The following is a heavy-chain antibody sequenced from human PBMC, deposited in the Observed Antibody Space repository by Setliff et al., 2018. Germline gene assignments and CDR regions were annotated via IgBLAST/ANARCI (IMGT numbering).Heavy chain of an antibody. D-gene: IGHD3-22*01. J-gene: IGHJ5*02. CDR1: GLIFGNYA. CDR3: AKEDYSDSSGYYYETPWFDP. V-gene: IGHV3-23*01. CDR2: ISGSGRNT. Sequence: GSLRLSCAASGLIFGNYAMNWVRQAPGKGLEWVSGISGSGRNTYYADSVKGRFTISRDNSQNTVFLQVSSLRPEDSAVYYCAKEDYSDSSGYYYETPWFDPWGQGTLVTVSS.